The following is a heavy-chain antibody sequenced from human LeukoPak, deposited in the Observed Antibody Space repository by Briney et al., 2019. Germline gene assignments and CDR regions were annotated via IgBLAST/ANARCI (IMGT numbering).Heavy chain of an antibody. Sequence: KASQTLSLTCTVSGGSISNNHYYWTWIRQPPGKGLEWIGYIYHSGSTYYNPSLKSRVTISVDMSKNQFSLRLSSVTAADTAVYYCARARGAVAIDYWGQGTLVTVSS. V-gene: IGHV4-30-2*01. CDR2: IYHSGST. CDR3: ARARGAVAIDY. D-gene: IGHD6-19*01. J-gene: IGHJ4*02. CDR1: GGSISNNHYY.